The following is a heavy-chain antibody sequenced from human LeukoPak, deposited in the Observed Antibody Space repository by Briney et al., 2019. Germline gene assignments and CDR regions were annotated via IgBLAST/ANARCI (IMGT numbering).Heavy chain of an antibody. CDR3: AGQRSGYDFDH. J-gene: IGHJ4*02. CDR2: ISTTNTI. CDR1: GFIFSSYS. D-gene: IGHD5-12*01. Sequence: GGSLRLSCAASGFIFSSYSMNWVRQAPGKGLEWVSYISTTNTIYYRDSVKGRFTISRDNAKNLLYLQTNSLRAEDTAVYYCAGQRSGYDFDHWGQGTPVTVSS. V-gene: IGHV3-48*01.